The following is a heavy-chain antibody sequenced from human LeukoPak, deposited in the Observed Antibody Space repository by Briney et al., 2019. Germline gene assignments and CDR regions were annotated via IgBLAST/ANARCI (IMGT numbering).Heavy chain of an antibody. V-gene: IGHV1-8*01. D-gene: IGHD3-3*01. CDR1: GYTFTSYD. CDR2: MNPNSGNT. Sequence: GASVKVSCKASGYTFTSYDINWVGQAAGQGLEWMGWMNPNSGNTGYAQKFQGRVTITRDTSISTAYMELSGLTSEDTAVYYCARGVNYDFWSGSYYSYYYMEVWGKGTTVTVSS. J-gene: IGHJ6*03. CDR3: ARGVNYDFWSGSYYSYYYMEV.